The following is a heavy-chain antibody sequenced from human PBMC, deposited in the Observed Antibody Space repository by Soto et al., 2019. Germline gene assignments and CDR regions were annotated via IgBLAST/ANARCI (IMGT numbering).Heavy chain of an antibody. V-gene: IGHV1-18*01. Sequence: ASVNVSFKASGYNFNIYGINWVRQAPGQGLELMGWISAYDGKTTYAEKFQGRVTMTTDASTSTAYMELRSLRSDDTAVYYCERDHHEYWTSYWFDPWGQGTLVTVSS. D-gene: IGHD3-3*01. CDR3: ERDHHEYWTSYWFDP. J-gene: IGHJ5*02. CDR2: ISAYDGKT. CDR1: GYNFNIYG.